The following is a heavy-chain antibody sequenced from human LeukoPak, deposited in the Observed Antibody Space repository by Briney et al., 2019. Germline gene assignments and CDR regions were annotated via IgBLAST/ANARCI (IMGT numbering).Heavy chain of an antibody. V-gene: IGHV4-59*01. D-gene: IGHD3-22*01. Sequence: SETLSLTCTVSGGSLSSYYCNWIRQPPGKGREWIAYIYYTGSTNYNPSLKSRVTISVDTSKNQFSLKLSSVTAADTAVYYCARDTSYYYDSSGPYPDDAFDIWGQGTMVTVSS. CDR1: GGSLSSYY. CDR2: IYYTGST. CDR3: ARDTSYYYDSSGPYPDDAFDI. J-gene: IGHJ3*02.